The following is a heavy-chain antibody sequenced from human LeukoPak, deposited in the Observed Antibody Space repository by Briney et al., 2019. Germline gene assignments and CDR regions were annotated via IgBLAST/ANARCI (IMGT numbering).Heavy chain of an antibody. CDR1: GFNLDGYG. V-gene: IGHV3-20*04. Sequence: GGSLRLSCAASGFNLDGYGMNWVRQAPGMGLEWVSGINWNGGTTGYADSVKGRLTISRDNAKNSLYLQMNSLRAEDTALYYCARDLGYKDYVSAFDIWGQGTMVTVSS. CDR3: ARDLGYKDYVSAFDI. D-gene: IGHD5-24*01. CDR2: INWNGGTT. J-gene: IGHJ3*02.